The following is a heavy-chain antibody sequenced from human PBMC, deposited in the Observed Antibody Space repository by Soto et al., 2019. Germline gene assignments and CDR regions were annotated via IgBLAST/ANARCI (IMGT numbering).Heavy chain of an antibody. J-gene: IGHJ6*02. CDR2: IIPIFGTA. CDR3: ALASYYDTGHGMDV. Sequence: ASVKVSCKASGGTFSSYAISWVRQAPGQGLEWMGGIIPIFGTANYAQKFQGRVTITADKSTSTAYMELSSLRSEDTAVYYCALASYYDTGHGMDVWGQGTTVTVSS. D-gene: IGHD3-22*01. V-gene: IGHV1-69*06. CDR1: GGTFSSYA.